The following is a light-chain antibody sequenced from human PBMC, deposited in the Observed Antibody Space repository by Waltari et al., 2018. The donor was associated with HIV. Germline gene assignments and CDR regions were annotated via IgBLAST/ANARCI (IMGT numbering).Light chain of an antibody. J-gene: IGLJ1*01. CDR2: DVS. Sequence: QSILTQPASVSGSPGQSVTIPCTGLSSDIDVYKYFSWYQQHPGKAPKLLIYDVSNRPSGVSHRFSGSKSANTASLTISGLQAEDEADYYCSSYTTTSTLYVFGTGTKVTV. CDR3: SSYTTTSTLYV. CDR1: SSDIDVYKY. V-gene: IGLV2-14*03.